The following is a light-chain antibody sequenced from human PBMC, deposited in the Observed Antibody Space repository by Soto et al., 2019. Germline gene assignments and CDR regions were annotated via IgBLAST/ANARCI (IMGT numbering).Light chain of an antibody. CDR1: QGIRND. Sequence: AIQMTQSPSSLSASVGDRVTITCRASQGIRNDLGWYQQKPGKAPTLLIYGASSLQSGVPSRFSGSGSGTAFTLTIRSLQTEDFATYYCLQDYNYPRTFGGGTKVEIK. CDR3: LQDYNYPRT. V-gene: IGKV1-6*01. J-gene: IGKJ4*01. CDR2: GAS.